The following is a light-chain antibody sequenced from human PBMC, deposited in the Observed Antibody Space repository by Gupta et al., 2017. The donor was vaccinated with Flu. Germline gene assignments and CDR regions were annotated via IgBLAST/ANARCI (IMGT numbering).Light chain of an antibody. J-gene: IGKJ1*01. CDR3: QQYGSSPPWT. V-gene: IGKV3-20*01. Sequence: RSPRSCRASQSVSTYLAWYQQKPGQAPRLLIYGASSRATGIPDRFSGSGSGTDFTLSISRLEPEDFAVYYCQQYGSSPPWTFGQGTKVEIK. CDR1: QSVSTY. CDR2: GAS.